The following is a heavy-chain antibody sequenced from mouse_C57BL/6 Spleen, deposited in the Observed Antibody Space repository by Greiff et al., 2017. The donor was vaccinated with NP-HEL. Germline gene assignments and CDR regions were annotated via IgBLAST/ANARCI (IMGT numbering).Heavy chain of an antibody. CDR3: TTGSGYVTY. Sequence: VQLQQSGAELVRPGASVKLSCTASGFNFKDDYMHWVKQRPEQGLEWIGWIDPENGNTEYAAKFQGKATITADTSSNTAYLQLSSLTSEDTAVYDCTTGSGYVTYWGQGTLVTVSA. V-gene: IGHV14-4*01. D-gene: IGHD3-2*02. J-gene: IGHJ3*01. CDR1: GFNFKDDY. CDR2: IDPENGNT.